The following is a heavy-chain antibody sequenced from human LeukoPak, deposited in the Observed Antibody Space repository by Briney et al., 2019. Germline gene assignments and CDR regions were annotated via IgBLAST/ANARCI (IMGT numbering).Heavy chain of an antibody. CDR3: ARDSQSRYFDY. CDR1: GFTFSSYA. V-gene: IGHV3-30*01. J-gene: IGHJ4*02. Sequence: GRSLRLSCAASGFTFSSYAMHWVRQAPGKGLEWVAVISYDGSNKYYADSVKGRFTISRDNSKNTLYLQMNSLRAEDTAVYYCARDSQSRYFDYWGQGTLVTVSS. CDR2: ISYDGSNK. D-gene: IGHD6-19*01.